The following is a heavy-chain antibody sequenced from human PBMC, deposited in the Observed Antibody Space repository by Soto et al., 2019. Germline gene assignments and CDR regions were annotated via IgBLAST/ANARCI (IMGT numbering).Heavy chain of an antibody. V-gene: IGHV5-51*01. J-gene: IGHJ6*03. D-gene: IGHD1-26*01. CDR2: IYPGDSDT. CDR3: ARHSGGAETKYYYYCYMDV. Sequence: PGESLKISCKGSGYSFTSYWIGWVRQMPGKGLEWMGIIYPGDSDTRYSPSFQGQVTISADKSISTAYLQWSSLKASDTAMYYCARHSGGAETKYYYYCYMDVWGKGTTVTVSS. CDR1: GYSFTSYW.